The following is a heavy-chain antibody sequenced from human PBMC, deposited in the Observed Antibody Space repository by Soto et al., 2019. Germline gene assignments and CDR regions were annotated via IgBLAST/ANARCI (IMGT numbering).Heavy chain of an antibody. CDR2: INAGNGNT. CDR3: ARSLDDILTGSVSNWFDR. J-gene: IGHJ5*02. CDR1: GYTFTSYA. Sequence: QVQLVQSGAEEKKPGASVKVSCKASGYTFTSYAMPWVRQAPGQRLEWMGWINAGNGNTKYSQKFQGRVTITRDTTASTAYMELSSLRYEDKAVYYCARSLDDILTGSVSNWFDRWGQGPLVTASS. V-gene: IGHV1-3*05. D-gene: IGHD3-9*01.